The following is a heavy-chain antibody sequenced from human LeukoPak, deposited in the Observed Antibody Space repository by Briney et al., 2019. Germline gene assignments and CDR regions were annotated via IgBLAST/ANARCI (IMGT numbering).Heavy chain of an antibody. V-gene: IGHV3-30*18. CDR1: GFTFSSYG. J-gene: IGHJ3*02. CDR2: ISYDGSNK. D-gene: IGHD5/OR15-5a*01. CDR3: AKDAFSYNRVYDALDI. Sequence: GGSLRLSCAASGFTFSSYGMHWVRQAPGKGLEWVAVISYDGSNKYYADSVKGRFTISRDNSKDTVYLQMNSLKAEDTAVYYCAKDAFSYNRVYDALDIWGQGTMVTVSS.